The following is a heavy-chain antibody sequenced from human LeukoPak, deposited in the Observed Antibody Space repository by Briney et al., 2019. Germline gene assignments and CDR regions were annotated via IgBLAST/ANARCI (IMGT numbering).Heavy chain of an antibody. CDR1: GGSISSHY. V-gene: IGHV4-59*11. Sequence: SETLSLTCTVSGGSISSHYWSWIRQPPGKGLEWIGYIYYSGSTNYNPSLKSRVTISVDTSKNQFSLKLSSMTAADTAVYYCARIAVAGNSPIDYWGQGTLVTVSS. D-gene: IGHD6-19*01. J-gene: IGHJ4*02. CDR3: ARIAVAGNSPIDY. CDR2: IYYSGST.